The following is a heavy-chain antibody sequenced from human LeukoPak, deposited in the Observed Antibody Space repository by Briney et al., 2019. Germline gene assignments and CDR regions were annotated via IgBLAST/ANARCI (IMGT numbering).Heavy chain of an antibody. CDR1: GFTFSSYG. J-gene: IGHJ4*02. Sequence: PGRSLRLSPAASGFTFSSYGMHWVRQAPRKGPEWVALIWYDGTNEYYADSVKGRFTISRDKSKNTLYLKMKSLRAEDTAVYYCARDFYCSRTSCYAPSFDYWGQGTLVTVSS. CDR2: IWYDGTNE. V-gene: IGHV3-33*01. CDR3: ARDFYCSRTSCYAPSFDY. D-gene: IGHD2-2*01.